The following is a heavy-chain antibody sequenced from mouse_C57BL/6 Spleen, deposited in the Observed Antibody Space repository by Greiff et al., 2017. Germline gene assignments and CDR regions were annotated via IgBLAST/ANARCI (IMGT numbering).Heavy chain of an antibody. V-gene: IGHV1-64*01. D-gene: IGHD2-3*01. CDR1: GYTFTSYW. CDR2: IHPNSGST. J-gene: IGHJ3*01. CDR3: ARPYDGYYVVAY. Sequence: QVQLQQSGAELVKPGASVKLSCKASGYTFTSYWMHWVKQRPGQGLEWIGMIHPNSGSTNYNEKFKSKATLTVDKSSSTAYMQLSSLTSEDSAVYYCARPYDGYYVVAYWGQGTLVTVSA.